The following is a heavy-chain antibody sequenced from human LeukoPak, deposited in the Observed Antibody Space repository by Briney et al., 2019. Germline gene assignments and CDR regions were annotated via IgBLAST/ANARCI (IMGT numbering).Heavy chain of an antibody. D-gene: IGHD3-16*02. CDR1: GDSLSNNSAA. J-gene: IGHJ3*02. Sequence: SQTLSLTCAISGDSLSNNSAAWNWLRQSPSRGLEWLGRTYYRSKWFNDYAVSVDSRITINPDTSKNQFSLQLNSVTPEDTAVYYCARSFDYVWGSYRLMLNAFDIWGQGTMVTVSS. CDR3: ARSFDYVWGSYRLMLNAFDI. CDR2: TYYRSKWFN. V-gene: IGHV6-1*01.